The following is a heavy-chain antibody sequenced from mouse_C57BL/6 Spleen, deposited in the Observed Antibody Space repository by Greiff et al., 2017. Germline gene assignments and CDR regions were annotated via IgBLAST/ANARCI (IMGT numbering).Heavy chain of an antibody. CDR2: IHPRDGST. CDR1: GYTFTDHT. V-gene: IGHV1-78*01. J-gene: IGHJ2*01. Sequence: QVQLQQSDAELVKPGASVKISCKVSGYTFTDHTIHWMKQRPEQGLEWIGYIHPRDGSTKYNEKFKGKATLTADKSSSTAYMQLNSLTSEDSAVYFCARSLGYYGSSYYFDYWGQGTTLTVSS. CDR3: ARSLGYYGSSYYFDY. D-gene: IGHD1-1*01.